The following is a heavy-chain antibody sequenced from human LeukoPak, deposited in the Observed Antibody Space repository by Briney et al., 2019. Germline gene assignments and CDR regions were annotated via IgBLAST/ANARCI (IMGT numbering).Heavy chain of an antibody. CDR1: GGSISSYY. D-gene: IGHD6-19*01. Sequence: PSETLSLTGTVSGGSISSYYWSWMRQPPGKGLEWIGYIYYSGSTNYNPSLKSRVTISVDTSKNQFSLKLSSVTAADTAVYYCTRIRTVAGHPGYDAFDIWGQGTMVTVSS. V-gene: IGHV4-59*01. J-gene: IGHJ3*02. CDR3: TRIRTVAGHPGYDAFDI. CDR2: IYYSGST.